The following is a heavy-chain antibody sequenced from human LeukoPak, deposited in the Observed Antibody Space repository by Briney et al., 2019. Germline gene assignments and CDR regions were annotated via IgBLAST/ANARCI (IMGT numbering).Heavy chain of an antibody. J-gene: IGHJ4*02. Sequence: PSETLSLTCAVYGGSLNGDYWSWIRQPPGKGLEWIGEINHSGSTNYNPSLKSRVTISVDTSKNQFSLKLSSVTAADTAVYYCARGVAYCYDSSGLFDYWGQGTLVTVSS. CDR3: ARGVAYCYDSSGLFDY. CDR2: INHSGST. D-gene: IGHD3-22*01. CDR1: GGSLNGDY. V-gene: IGHV4-34*01.